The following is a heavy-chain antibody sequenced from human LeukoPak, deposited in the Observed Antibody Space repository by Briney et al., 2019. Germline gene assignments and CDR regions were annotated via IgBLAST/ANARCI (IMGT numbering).Heavy chain of an antibody. V-gene: IGHV5-10-1*01. J-gene: IGHJ4*02. CDR3: ARHDYGPTDFDC. CDR1: GYSFTSYW. Sequence: GESLKISCKGSGYSFTSYWISWVRQMPGKGLEWMGRIDPSDSYTNYSPSFQGHVTISADKSISTAYLQWSSLKASDTAMYYCARHDYGPTDFDCWGQGTLVTVSS. D-gene: IGHD4-17*01. CDR2: IDPSDSYT.